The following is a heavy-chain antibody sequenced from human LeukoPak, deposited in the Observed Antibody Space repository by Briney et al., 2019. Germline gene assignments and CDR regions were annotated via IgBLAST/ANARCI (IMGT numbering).Heavy chain of an antibody. Sequence: GGSLRLSCAASGFTFSNAWMTWVRQAPGKGLEWVGRIKSKTAGGTIDYAAPVKGRFTISRDDSKNTLYLQMNSLKTEDTAVYYCTTGESMVGSTIHIRWADWGQGTLVTVSS. J-gene: IGHJ4*02. D-gene: IGHD1-26*01. CDR1: GFTFSNAW. V-gene: IGHV3-15*01. CDR2: IKSKTAGGTI. CDR3: TTGESMVGSTIHIRWAD.